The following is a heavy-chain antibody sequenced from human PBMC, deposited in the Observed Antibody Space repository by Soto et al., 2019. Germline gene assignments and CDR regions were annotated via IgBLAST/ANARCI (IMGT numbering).Heavy chain of an antibody. CDR2: IYYSGST. CDR1: GGSISSGDYY. D-gene: IGHD1-26*01. J-gene: IGHJ4*02. CDR3: ARGSSGSYYDY. V-gene: IGHV4-30-4*01. Sequence: SETLSLTCTVSGGSISSGDYYWSWIRQPPGKGLEWIGYIYYSGSTYYNPSLKSRVTISVDTSKNQFSLKLSSVTAADTAVYYCARGSSGSYYDYWGQGTLVTGSS.